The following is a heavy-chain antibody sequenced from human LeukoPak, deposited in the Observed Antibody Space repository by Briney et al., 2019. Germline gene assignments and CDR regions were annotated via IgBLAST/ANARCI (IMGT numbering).Heavy chain of an antibody. D-gene: IGHD3-10*01. Sequence: ASVKVSCKASGYTFTSYAMHWVRQAPGQRLEWMGRINAGNGNTKYSQNFQGRVTITRDTSASTAYMELSSLRSEDTAVYYCAREFLWFGELPAFDYWGQGALVTVSS. CDR2: INAGNGNT. V-gene: IGHV1-3*01. J-gene: IGHJ4*02. CDR3: AREFLWFGELPAFDY. CDR1: GYTFTSYA.